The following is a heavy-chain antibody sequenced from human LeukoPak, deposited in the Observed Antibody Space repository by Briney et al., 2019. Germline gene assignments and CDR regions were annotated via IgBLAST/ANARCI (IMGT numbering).Heavy chain of an antibody. CDR3: AGQEYSSSPDY. V-gene: IGHV3-66*02. D-gene: IGHD6-6*01. Sequence: GGSLRLSCAASGFTFSSYWMHWVRQAPGKGLEWVSIIYSGGSTYYADSVKGRFTISRDNSKNTLYLQMNSLRPEDTAVYYCAGQEYSSSPDYWGQGTLVTVSS. J-gene: IGHJ4*02. CDR1: GFTFSSYW. CDR2: IYSGGST.